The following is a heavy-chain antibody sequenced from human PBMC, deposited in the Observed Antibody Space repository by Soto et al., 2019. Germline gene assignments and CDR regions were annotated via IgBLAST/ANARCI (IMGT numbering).Heavy chain of an antibody. CDR3: AGRRDGSGSLDY. CDR1: GGSISSSSYY. J-gene: IGHJ4*02. CDR2: IYYSGST. D-gene: IGHD3-10*01. Sequence: PSETLSLTCTVSGGSISSSSYYWGWIRQPPGKGLERIGSIYYSGSTYYNPSLKSRVTISVDTSKNQFSLRFNSVTAADTAVYYCAGRRDGSGSLDYWGQGTLVTVSS. V-gene: IGHV4-39*07.